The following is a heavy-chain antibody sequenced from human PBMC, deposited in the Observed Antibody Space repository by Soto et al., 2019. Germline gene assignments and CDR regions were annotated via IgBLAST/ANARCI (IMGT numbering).Heavy chain of an antibody. J-gene: IGHJ5*02. CDR3: ARGGGWYVWFDP. Sequence: ASVKVSCKASGYTFTSYAMHWVRQAPGQRLEWMGWINAGNGNTKYSQKFQGRVTITRDTSASTAYTELSSLRSEDTAVYYCARGGGWYVWFDPWGQGTLVTVSS. CDR1: GYTFTSYA. D-gene: IGHD6-19*01. CDR2: INAGNGNT. V-gene: IGHV1-3*01.